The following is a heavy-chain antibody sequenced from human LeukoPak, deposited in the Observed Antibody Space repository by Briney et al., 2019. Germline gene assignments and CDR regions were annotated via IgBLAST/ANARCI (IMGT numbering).Heavy chain of an antibody. CDR2: ISAYNGNT. V-gene: IGHV1-18*01. J-gene: IGHJ6*02. D-gene: IGHD4-17*01. Sequence: GASVKVSCKASGYTFTSYGISWVRQAPGQGLEWMGWISAYNGNTNYAQKLQGRVTMTRDTSTSTVYMELSSLRSEDTAVYYCARENPYGDYGMDVWGQGTTVTVSS. CDR1: GYTFTSYG. CDR3: ARENPYGDYGMDV.